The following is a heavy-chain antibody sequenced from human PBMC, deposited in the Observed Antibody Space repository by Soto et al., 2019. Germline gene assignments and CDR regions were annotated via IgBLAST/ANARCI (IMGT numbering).Heavy chain of an antibody. CDR1: GVTFSSYS. D-gene: IGHD2-21*01. V-gene: IGHV3-21*01. Sequence: GGSLRHSSAASGVTFSSYSMNWVRQAPGKGLEWVSSISSSSSYIYYADSVKGRFTISRDNAKNSLYLQMNSLRAEDTAVYYCARDAPLFIVDHLGAFDIWGQGTMVTVSS. CDR2: ISSSSSYI. J-gene: IGHJ3*02. CDR3: ARDAPLFIVDHLGAFDI.